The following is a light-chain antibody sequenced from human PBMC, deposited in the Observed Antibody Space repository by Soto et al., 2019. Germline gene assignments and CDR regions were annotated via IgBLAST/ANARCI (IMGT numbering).Light chain of an antibody. CDR2: DAS. CDR3: QQYHSYWT. Sequence: DIQMTQSPSTLSASVGGRVTITCRASQSISTWLAWYQQKPGKAPKLLIYDASSLESGVPSRFSGSGSGTEFTLTISSLQTEDFATYYCQQYHSYWTFGQWTRVEIK. V-gene: IGKV1-5*01. J-gene: IGKJ1*01. CDR1: QSISTW.